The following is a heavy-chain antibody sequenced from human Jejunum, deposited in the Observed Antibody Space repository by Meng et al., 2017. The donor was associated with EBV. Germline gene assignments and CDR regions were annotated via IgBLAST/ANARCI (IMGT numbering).Heavy chain of an antibody. CDR3: ARRTGDYVVGY. J-gene: IGHJ4*02. D-gene: IGHD2-8*02. CDR1: GGSFRGYY. Sequence: QVQLKQWGGGLLRPTETLSLPCAVYGGSFRGYYWSWVRQPPGRGLEYIGEVHFSGITNYTPSLKSRVTMSVDASKNQFSLRLTSVTAADTAVYYCARRTGDYVVGYWGQGTLVTVSS. CDR2: VHFSGIT. V-gene: IGHV4-34*02.